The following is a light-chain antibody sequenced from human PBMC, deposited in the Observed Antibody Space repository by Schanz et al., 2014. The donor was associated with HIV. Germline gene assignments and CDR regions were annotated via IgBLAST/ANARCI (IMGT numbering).Light chain of an antibody. Sequence: QSVLTQPPSASGTPGQRVTISCSGSSSNIRSNTINWYHQLPGTAPKLLIYSDNQRPSRVPDRFSGSQSGTSASLAISGLQAEDEADFFCATWDDSLNGWVFGGGTKLTVL. CDR3: ATWDDSLNGWV. J-gene: IGLJ3*02. V-gene: IGLV1-44*01. CDR2: SDN. CDR1: SSNIRSNT.